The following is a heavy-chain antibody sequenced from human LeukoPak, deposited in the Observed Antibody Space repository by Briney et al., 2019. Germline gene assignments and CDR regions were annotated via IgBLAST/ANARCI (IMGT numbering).Heavy chain of an antibody. J-gene: IGHJ3*02. CDR1: GGTFSSYA. V-gene: IGHV1-69*01. Sequence: ASVKVSCKASGGTFSSYAISWVRQAPGQGLEWMGGIIPIFGTANYAQKFQGRVTITADESTSTAYMELSSLRSEDTAVYYCASPYPLKSSPVDAFDIWGQGTMVTVSS. CDR3: ASPYPLKSSPVDAFDI. CDR2: IIPIFGTA. D-gene: IGHD6-6*01.